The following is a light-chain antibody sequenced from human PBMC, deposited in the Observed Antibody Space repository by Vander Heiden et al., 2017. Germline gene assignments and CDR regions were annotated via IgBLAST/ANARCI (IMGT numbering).Light chain of an antibody. CDR1: QSVSDNQ. CDR2: GVS. J-gene: IGKJ2*01. Sequence: EMLLTQSPGTLSLSPGERATLSCRASQSVSDNQLAWYQQKPGQAPRLLMYGVSNRATGIPDRFSGSGSGTDFTLIISRLEPEDFAVYFCQYEGDSPYTFGQGTKIEIK. CDR3: QYEGDSPYT. V-gene: IGKV3-20*01.